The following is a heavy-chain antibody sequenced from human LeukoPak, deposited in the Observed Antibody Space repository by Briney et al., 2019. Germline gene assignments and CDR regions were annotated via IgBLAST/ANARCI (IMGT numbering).Heavy chain of an antibody. D-gene: IGHD1-1*01. CDR3: AKGRVRQFDPFDY. Sequence: GGSLRLSCAASGFTFSSFAMTWVRQAPGKGLEWVSGISGSGDNTYYADSVKGRFTISRDNSKNTLYLLMNSLRAEDTAVYYCAKGRVRQFDPFDYWGQGTLVTVSS. V-gene: IGHV3-23*01. CDR1: GFTFSSFA. CDR2: ISGSGDNT. J-gene: IGHJ4*02.